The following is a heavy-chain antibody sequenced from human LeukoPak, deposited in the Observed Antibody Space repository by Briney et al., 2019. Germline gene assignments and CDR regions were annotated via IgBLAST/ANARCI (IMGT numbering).Heavy chain of an antibody. J-gene: IGHJ4*02. CDR1: GYTFTSYG. CDR2: ISAYNVNT. CDR3: ARDAVAGPLGY. D-gene: IGHD6-19*01. V-gene: IGHV1-18*01. Sequence: ASVKVSCKASGYTFTSYGITWVRQAPGQGLAWMGWISAYNVNTNNAQKFQGRVIMTIDTSTSTAYMEPRSLRSDDTAVYYCARDAVAGPLGYWGQGTLVTVSS.